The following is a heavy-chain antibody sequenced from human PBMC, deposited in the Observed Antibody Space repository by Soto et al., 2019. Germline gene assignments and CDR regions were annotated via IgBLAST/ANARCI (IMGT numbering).Heavy chain of an antibody. CDR2: MNPNSGNT. V-gene: IGHV1-8*01. J-gene: IGHJ6*02. Sequence: QVQLVQSGAEVKKPGASVKVSCKASGYTFTSYDINWVRQATGQGLEWMGWMNPNSGNTGYAQKFQGRVTMTRNTSISTAYMELSSLRSEDTAVYYCARFLDFSAVVPAAKGRYYYYGMDVWGQGTTVTVSS. CDR3: ARFLDFSAVVPAAKGRYYYYGMDV. CDR1: GYTFTSYD. D-gene: IGHD2-2*01.